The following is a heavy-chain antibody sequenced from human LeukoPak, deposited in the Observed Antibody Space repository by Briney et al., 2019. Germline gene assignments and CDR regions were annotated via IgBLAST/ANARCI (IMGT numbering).Heavy chain of an antibody. D-gene: IGHD4-17*01. CDR3: ARGYGDYLYYLDY. CDR1: GFTFSSYW. J-gene: IGHJ4*02. V-gene: IGHV3-21*01. CDR2: ISSGSTYI. Sequence: GGSLRLSCAASGFTFSSYWMNWVRQAPGKGLEWVSSISSGSTYIYYADSVKGRFTISRDNAENSLHLQMHSLRAEDTAVYYCARGYGDYLYYLDYWGQGTLVTVSS.